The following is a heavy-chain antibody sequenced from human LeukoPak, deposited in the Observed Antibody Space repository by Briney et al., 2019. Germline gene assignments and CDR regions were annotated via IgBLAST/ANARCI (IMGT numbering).Heavy chain of an antibody. J-gene: IGHJ6*02. CDR3: ARRGVLEWLLSYYYYYGMDV. D-gene: IGHD3-3*01. V-gene: IGHV3-7*05. CDR2: IKQDGSEK. CDR1: GFTFSSYG. Sequence: GGSLRLSCAASGFTFSSYGMSWVRQAPGKGLEWVANIKQDGSEKYYVDSVKGRFTISRDNAKNSLYLQMNSLRAEDTAVYYCARRGVLEWLLSYYYYYGMDVWGQGTTVTVSS.